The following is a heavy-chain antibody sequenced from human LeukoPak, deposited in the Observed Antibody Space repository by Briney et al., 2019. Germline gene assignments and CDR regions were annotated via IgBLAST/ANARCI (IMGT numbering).Heavy chain of an antibody. Sequence: GGSLRLSCAASGFSFSNYWMGWVRQAPGKGLACVANIKTDGSETCYVDSVKGRFTISRGNAKNSLFLQMNSLRAEDTAIYYCVSAIRGSPIDYWGQGTLVSVPS. CDR2: IKTDGSET. D-gene: IGHD3-10*01. J-gene: IGHJ4*02. CDR3: VSAIRGSPIDY. CDR1: GFSFSNYW. V-gene: IGHV3-7*01.